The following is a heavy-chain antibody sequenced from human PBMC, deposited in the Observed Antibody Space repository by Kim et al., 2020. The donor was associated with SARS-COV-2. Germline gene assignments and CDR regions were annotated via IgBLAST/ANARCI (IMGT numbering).Heavy chain of an antibody. D-gene: IGHD3-9*01. CDR3: ARDQYDILTGYYYMDV. CDR2: INTNTGNP. J-gene: IGHJ6*03. Sequence: ASVKVSCKASGYTFTSYAMNWVRQAPGQGLEWMGWINTNTGNPTYAQGFTGRFVFSLDTSVSTAYLQINSLKAEDTAVYYCARDQYDILTGYYYMDVWGKGTTVTVSS. V-gene: IGHV7-4-1*02. CDR1: GYTFTSYA.